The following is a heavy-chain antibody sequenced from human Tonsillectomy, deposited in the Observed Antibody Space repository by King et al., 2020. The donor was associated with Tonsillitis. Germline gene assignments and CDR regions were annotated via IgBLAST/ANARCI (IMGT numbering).Heavy chain of an antibody. D-gene: IGHD3-3*01. CDR3: ANLGPSNDFWSGYSDHDAFDI. J-gene: IGHJ3*02. CDR1: GFTFSSYA. CDR2: ISGSGGST. Sequence: QLVQSGGGLVQPGGSLRLSCAASGFTFSSYAMSWVRQAPGKGLEWVSAISGSGGSTYYADSVKGRFTISRDNSKNTLYLQMNSLRAEDTAVYYCANLGPSNDFWSGYSDHDAFDIWGQGTMVTVSS. V-gene: IGHV3-23*04.